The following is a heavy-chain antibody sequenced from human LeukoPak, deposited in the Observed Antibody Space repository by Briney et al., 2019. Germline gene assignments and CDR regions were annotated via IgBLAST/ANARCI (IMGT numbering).Heavy chain of an antibody. CDR2: IWYDGSNK. J-gene: IGHJ4*02. CDR3: ANAYYDILTGYYRW. V-gene: IGHV3-33*06. Sequence: GRSLRLSCAASGFTFSSHGMHWVRQAPGKGLEWVALIWYDGSNKYNADSVKGRFTISRDNSKNTLYLQMNSLRAEDTAVYYCANAYYDILTGYYRWWGQGTLVTVSS. CDR1: GFTFSSHG. D-gene: IGHD3-9*01.